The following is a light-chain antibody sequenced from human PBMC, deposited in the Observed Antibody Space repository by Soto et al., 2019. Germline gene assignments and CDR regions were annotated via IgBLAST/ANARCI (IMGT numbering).Light chain of an antibody. Sequence: DIQITQSPSSLSASVGDRVTITCRASQSISSYLNWYKQTXGKAPKXXIYAASSLQSGVPSRFSGSGSGTDFTLTISSLQPEDFATYYCQQSYSTPWTFGQGTKVDIK. CDR3: QQSYSTPWT. V-gene: IGKV1-39*01. CDR2: AAS. CDR1: QSISSY. J-gene: IGKJ1*01.